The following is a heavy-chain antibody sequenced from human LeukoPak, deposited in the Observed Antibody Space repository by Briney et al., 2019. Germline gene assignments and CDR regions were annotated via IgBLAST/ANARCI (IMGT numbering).Heavy chain of an antibody. Sequence: SETLSLTCTGSGGSISSSSYYWGWIRQPPGKRLEWIGTIYYSGSTYYNPSLKSRVTISVDTSKTQFSLNLRSVTAADTAVYYCATGYTSNCPYNWGQGTLVTVSS. J-gene: IGHJ4*02. V-gene: IGHV4-39*01. D-gene: IGHD6-13*01. CDR2: IYYSGST. CDR1: GGSISSSSYY. CDR3: ATGYTSNCPYN.